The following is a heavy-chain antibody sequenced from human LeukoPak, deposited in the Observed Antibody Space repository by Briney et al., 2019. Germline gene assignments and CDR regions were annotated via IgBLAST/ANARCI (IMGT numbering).Heavy chain of an antibody. D-gene: IGHD2-15*01. J-gene: IGHJ6*03. V-gene: IGHV4-34*01. Sequence: SETLSLTCAVYGGSFSGYYWSWIRQPPGKGLEWIGEINHSGSTNYNPSLKSRVTISVDTSKNQFSLKLSSVTAADTAVYYCARGRKGGYYYYCYYMDVWGKGTTVTVSS. CDR1: GGSFSGYY. CDR2: INHSGST. CDR3: ARGRKGGYYYYCYYMDV.